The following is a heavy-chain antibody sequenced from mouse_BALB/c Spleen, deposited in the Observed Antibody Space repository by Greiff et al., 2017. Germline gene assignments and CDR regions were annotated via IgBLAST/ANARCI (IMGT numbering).Heavy chain of an antibody. CDR1: GFAFSSYD. J-gene: IGHJ2*01. D-gene: IGHD1-1*01. Sequence: DVKLVESGGGLVKPGGSLKLSCAASGFAFSSYDMSWVRQTPEKRLEWVAYISSGGGSTYYPDTVKGRFTISRDNAKNTLYLQMSSLKSEDTAMYYCARGRTTDYWGQGTTLTVSS. CDR3: ARGRTTDY. V-gene: IGHV5-12-1*01. CDR2: ISSGGGST.